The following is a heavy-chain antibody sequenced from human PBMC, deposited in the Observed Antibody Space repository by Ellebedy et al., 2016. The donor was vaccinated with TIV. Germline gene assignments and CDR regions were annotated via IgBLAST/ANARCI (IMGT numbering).Heavy chain of an antibody. J-gene: IGHJ4*02. Sequence: SETLSLXXTVSGGSISSGGYYWSWIRQHPGKGLEWIGYIYYSGSTYYNPSLKSRVTISVDTSKNQFSLKLSSVTAADTAVYYCARDPGPELPVDYWGQGTLVTVSS. V-gene: IGHV4-31*03. CDR1: GGSISSGGYY. D-gene: IGHD1-26*01. CDR3: ARDPGPELPVDY. CDR2: IYYSGST.